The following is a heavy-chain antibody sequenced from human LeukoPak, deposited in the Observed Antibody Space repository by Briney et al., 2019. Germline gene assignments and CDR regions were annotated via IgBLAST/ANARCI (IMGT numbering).Heavy chain of an antibody. CDR2: ISYDGSNK. J-gene: IGHJ4*02. V-gene: IGHV3-33*05. D-gene: IGHD4-11*01. Sequence: GGSLRLSCAASGFTFSSCGMHWVRQAPGKGLEWVAVISYDGSNKYYAGSVKGRFTISRDNSKSTLYMQMNSLRAEDTAVYYCARVRPGSNYVDFDYWGQGTLVTVSS. CDR1: GFTFSSCG. CDR3: ARVRPGSNYVDFDY.